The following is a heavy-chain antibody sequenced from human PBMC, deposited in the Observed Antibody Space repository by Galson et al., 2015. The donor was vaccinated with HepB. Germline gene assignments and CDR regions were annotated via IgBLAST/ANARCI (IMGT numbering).Heavy chain of an antibody. J-gene: IGHJ4*02. CDR1: GYSFTNYG. D-gene: IGHD3-3*01. CDR2: ISAYNGNT. CDR3: ARDLYDFGDY. Sequence: QASGYSFTNYGISWVRQAPGQGLEWMGWISAYNGNTKYAQKFQGRVTMTTDTSTSTAYMELRSLRSDDTAVYYCARDLYDFGDYWGQGTLVTVSS. V-gene: IGHV1-18*01.